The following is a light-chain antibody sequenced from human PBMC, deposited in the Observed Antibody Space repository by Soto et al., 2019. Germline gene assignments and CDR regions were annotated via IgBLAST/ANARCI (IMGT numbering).Light chain of an antibody. J-gene: IGLJ2*01. CDR3: SSYTSSNTLVV. CDR2: DVT. Sequence: QSALTQPASVSGSPGQSITISCTGTSSVVGGYNYVSWYQQHPGKAPKLMIYDVTNRPSGVSNRFFGSKSGNTASLTISGLQAEDEADYYCSSYTSSNTLVVFGGGTKLTVL. V-gene: IGLV2-14*01. CDR1: SSVVGGYNY.